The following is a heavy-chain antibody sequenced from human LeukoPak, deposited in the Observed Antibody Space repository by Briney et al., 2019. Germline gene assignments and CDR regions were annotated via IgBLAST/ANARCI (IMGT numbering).Heavy chain of an antibody. Sequence: GGSLRLPCAASGFTFSSYWMSWMRQAPGKGLEWVANIKQDGSEKYYVDSVKGRFTISRDNAKNSLYLQMNSLRAEDTAVYYCARAGLGYCSGGSCSDNWFDPWGQGTLVTVSS. J-gene: IGHJ5*02. V-gene: IGHV3-7*01. CDR3: ARAGLGYCSGGSCSDNWFDP. D-gene: IGHD2-15*01. CDR2: IKQDGSEK. CDR1: GFTFSSYW.